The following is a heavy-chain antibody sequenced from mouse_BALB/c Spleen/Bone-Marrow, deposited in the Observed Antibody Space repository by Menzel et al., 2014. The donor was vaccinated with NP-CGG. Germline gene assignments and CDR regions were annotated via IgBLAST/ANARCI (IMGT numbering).Heavy chain of an antibody. CDR3: ARHAYYDQTEVSFVY. J-gene: IGHJ3*01. CDR1: GFSFNSYG. V-gene: IGHV5-9-2*01. CDR2: ISGGGSYT. D-gene: IGHD2-4*01. Sequence: EVKVVESGGGLVKSGGSLKLSCAASGFSFNSYGMSWVRQTPEKRLEWVATISGGGSYTFYPDSVKGRFTISRDNAKNNLYLQLSSLRSEDTGLYFCARHAYYDQTEVSFVYWGQGTLVTVSA.